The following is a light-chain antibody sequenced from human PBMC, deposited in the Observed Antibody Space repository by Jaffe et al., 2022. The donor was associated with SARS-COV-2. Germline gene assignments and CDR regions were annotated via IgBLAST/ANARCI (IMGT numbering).Light chain of an antibody. CDR1: SSNIGGNT. J-gene: IGLJ3*02. V-gene: IGLV1-44*01. CDR3: ATWDDSLNVCV. CDR2: SDH. Sequence: QSVLSQPRSASGTPGQRVTISCSGSSSNIGGNTVNWYQQLPGTAPKLLIFSDHQRPSGVPDRISGSKSDTSASLAISGLQSEDEADYYCATWDDSLNVCVFGGGTKLTVL.